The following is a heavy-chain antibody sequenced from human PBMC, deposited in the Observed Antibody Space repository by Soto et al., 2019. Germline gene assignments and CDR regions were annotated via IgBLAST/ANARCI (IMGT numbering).Heavy chain of an antibody. CDR1: GYSLTSYY. Sequence: GASLKISCKGSGYSLTSYYIAWVRQMPGKGLEWMGIIHPGDSETRYSPSFQGHVIISADKSISSAYLQWSSLEAADTAMYYCARQRITRVRGVSSSGLDVWGQGTTVTVSS. CDR2: IHPGDSET. CDR3: ARQRITRVRGVSSSGLDV. J-gene: IGHJ6*02. V-gene: IGHV5-51*01. D-gene: IGHD3-10*01.